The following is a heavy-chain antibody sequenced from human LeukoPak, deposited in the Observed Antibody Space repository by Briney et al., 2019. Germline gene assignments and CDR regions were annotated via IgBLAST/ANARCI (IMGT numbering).Heavy chain of an antibody. CDR3: ARATYYYDSSGNFDK. J-gene: IGHJ4*02. CDR2: ISSSSISI. D-gene: IGHD3-22*01. CDR1: GFTFSRYS. Sequence: PGGSLRLSCAASGFTFSRYSMNWVRQAPGKGLEWVSSISSSSISIYYADAVKGRFTISRDNVKNSLYLQMNSLRAEDTAVYYCARATYYYDSSGNFDKWGQGTLVAASS. V-gene: IGHV3-21*01.